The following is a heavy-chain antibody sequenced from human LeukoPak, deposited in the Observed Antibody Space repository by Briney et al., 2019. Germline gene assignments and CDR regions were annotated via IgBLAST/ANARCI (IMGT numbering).Heavy chain of an antibody. Sequence: SETLSLTCTVSGGSISSYYWSWIRQPAGKGLEWIGRIYTSGSTNYNPSLKSRVTISVDTSKNQFSLKLSSVTAADTAVYYCARDHPSYCTNGVCYRTDYFDYWGQGTLVTVSS. J-gene: IGHJ4*02. CDR3: ARDHPSYCTNGVCYRTDYFDY. CDR1: GGSISSYY. CDR2: IYTSGST. D-gene: IGHD2-8*01. V-gene: IGHV4-4*07.